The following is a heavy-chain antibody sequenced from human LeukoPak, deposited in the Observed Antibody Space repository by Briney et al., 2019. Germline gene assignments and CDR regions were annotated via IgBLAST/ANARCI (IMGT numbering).Heavy chain of an antibody. D-gene: IGHD5-12*01. V-gene: IGHV3-11*01. Sequence: GGSLRLSCAASGFTFSDYYMSWIRQAPRKGREWLSYISTSGTTIFYADSVKGRFTISRDNAKNSLYMQMNSLRAEDTALYYCARDSRGAFDIWGQGTMVTVSS. CDR3: ARDSRGAFDI. J-gene: IGHJ3*02. CDR2: ISTSGTTI. CDR1: GFTFSDYY.